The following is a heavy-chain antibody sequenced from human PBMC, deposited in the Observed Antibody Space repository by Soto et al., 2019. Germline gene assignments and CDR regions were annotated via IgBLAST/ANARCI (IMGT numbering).Heavy chain of an antibody. CDR3: ATIFGVVNDY. J-gene: IGHJ4*02. D-gene: IGHD3-3*01. CDR1: GYTFISQA. CDR2: TSTYSGNT. V-gene: IGHV1-18*01. Sequence: QVQLVQSGTEAKKPGASVKVSCKASGYTFISQAISWVRQAPGQDLEWMGWTSTYSGNTNYAQKFQGRVTMTADTSTSTAYLELSSLRSDDTAVYYCATIFGVVNDYWGQGTLVIVSS.